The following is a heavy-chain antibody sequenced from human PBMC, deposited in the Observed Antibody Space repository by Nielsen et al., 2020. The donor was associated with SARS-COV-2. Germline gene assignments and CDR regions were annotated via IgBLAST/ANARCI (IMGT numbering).Heavy chain of an antibody. D-gene: IGHD3-3*01. CDR1: GGSISSGDYY. Sequence: SETLSLTCTVSGGSISSGDYYWSWIRQPPGKGLEWIGYIYYSGSTNYNPSLKSRVTISVDTSKNQFSLKLSSVTAADTAVYYCARDLDFWGPGAFDIWGQGTMVTVSS. CDR2: IYYSGST. CDR3: ARDLDFWGPGAFDI. V-gene: IGHV4-61*08. J-gene: IGHJ3*02.